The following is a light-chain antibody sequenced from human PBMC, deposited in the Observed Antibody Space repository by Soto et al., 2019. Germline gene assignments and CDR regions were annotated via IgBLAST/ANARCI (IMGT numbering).Light chain of an antibody. J-gene: IGKJ5*01. CDR3: QQYGSSPGIT. Sequence: EIVLTQSPATLSLSPGDRATLSCRAIQSVSSSYLAWYQQKPGQAPRLLIYGASSRATGIPDRFSGSGSGTDFTLTISRLEPEDFAVYYCQQYGSSPGITFGQGTRLEI. CDR2: GAS. CDR1: QSVSSSY. V-gene: IGKV3-20*01.